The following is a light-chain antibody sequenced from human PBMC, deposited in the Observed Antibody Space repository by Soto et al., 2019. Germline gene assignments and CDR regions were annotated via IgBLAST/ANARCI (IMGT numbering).Light chain of an antibody. Sequence: QSVLTQPPSASGSPGQSVTISCTGTSGDVGGYNYVSWYQQHPGKAPRLMIYEVNKRPSGVPYRFSGSKSGNTASLTVSGLQADDEAVYYCSSYAGNNLLVFGGGTKLTVL. J-gene: IGLJ2*01. CDR1: SGDVGGYNY. V-gene: IGLV2-8*01. CDR3: SSYAGNNLLV. CDR2: EVN.